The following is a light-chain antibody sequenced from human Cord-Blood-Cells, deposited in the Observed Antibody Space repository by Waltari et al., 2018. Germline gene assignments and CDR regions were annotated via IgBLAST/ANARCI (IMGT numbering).Light chain of an antibody. V-gene: IGLV2-23*01. CDR2: EGS. CDR1: SRDVGSYNL. CDR3: CSYAGSSTVV. Sequence: QSALTQPASVSGSPGQSIPISCTGTSRDVGSYNLVSGYQQHPGKAPKLMIYEGSKRPSGVSNRFSGSKSGNTASLTISGLQAEDEADYYCCSYAGSSTVVFGGGTKLTVL. J-gene: IGLJ2*01.